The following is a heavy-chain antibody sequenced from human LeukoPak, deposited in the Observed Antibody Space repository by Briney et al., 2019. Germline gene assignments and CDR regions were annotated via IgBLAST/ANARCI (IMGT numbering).Heavy chain of an antibody. Sequence: GGSLRLSCAASGFTFRNAWMSWVRQAPGKGLEWVGRIKSKPDGGTADYAAPVKGRFTISRDDSKNTLYLQMNSLKTEDTAVYYCTTGPSDSYGNYYHYGMDVWGQGTLVTVSS. D-gene: IGHD5-18*01. CDR3: TTGPSDSYGNYYHYGMDV. V-gene: IGHV3-15*01. CDR2: IKSKPDGGTA. J-gene: IGHJ6*02. CDR1: GFTFRNAW.